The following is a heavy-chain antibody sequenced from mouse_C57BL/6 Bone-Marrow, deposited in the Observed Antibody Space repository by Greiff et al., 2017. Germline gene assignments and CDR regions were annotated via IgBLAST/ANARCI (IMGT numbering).Heavy chain of an antibody. Sequence: VQLQQPVAELVKPGASVKLSCKASGYTFPSSWMHWLKQRPGPGLAWIGMIHPNSGSTNYNEKFKSKATLTVDKSSSTAYMQLSSLTSEDSAVYYCARGGYGSSYPHYWYFDVWGTGTTVTVSS. CDR2: IHPNSGST. V-gene: IGHV1-64*01. J-gene: IGHJ1*03. CDR1: GYTFPSSW. D-gene: IGHD1-1*01. CDR3: ARGGYGSSYPHYWYFDV.